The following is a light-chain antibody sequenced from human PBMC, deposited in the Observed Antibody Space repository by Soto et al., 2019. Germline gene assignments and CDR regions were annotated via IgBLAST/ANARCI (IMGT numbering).Light chain of an antibody. V-gene: IGKV4-1*01. CDR3: QQSLTTYSYS. J-gene: IGKJ2*03. Sequence: DIVMTQSPDSLAVSLGDRATINCKSNQSLFYSANNRDYLAWYQHKPGQPPKLLIYWASLRESGVPDRFSGSGSVSDFTLTISSLQAEDVVTYCRQQSLTTYSYSFGQGTKLEI. CDR1: QSLFYSANNRDY. CDR2: WAS.